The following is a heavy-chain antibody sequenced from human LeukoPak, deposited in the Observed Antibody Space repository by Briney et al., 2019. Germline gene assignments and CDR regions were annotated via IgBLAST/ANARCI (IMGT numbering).Heavy chain of an antibody. D-gene: IGHD5-18*01. V-gene: IGHV3-48*03. Sequence: GGSLRLSCAASGFTFSSYEMNWVRQAPGKGLEWVSYISSSGSTIYYADSVKGRFTISRDNAKNSLYLQVNSLRAEDTAVYYCARMESHSLGYWGQGTLVTVSS. CDR3: ARMESHSLGY. CDR2: ISSSGSTI. J-gene: IGHJ4*02. CDR1: GFTFSSYE.